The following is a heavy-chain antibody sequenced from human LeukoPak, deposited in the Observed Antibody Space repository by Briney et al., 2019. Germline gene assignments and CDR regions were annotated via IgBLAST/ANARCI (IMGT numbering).Heavy chain of an antibody. V-gene: IGHV3-43D*03. Sequence: GGSLRLSCAASGFTFDDYAMHWVRQAPGKGLEWVSLISWDGGSTYYADSVKGRFTISRDNSKNSLYLQMNSLRAEDTALYYCAKVQGGFGESPGGFDYWGQGTLVTVSS. CDR3: AKVQGGFGESPGGFDY. D-gene: IGHD3-10*01. CDR1: GFTFDDYA. J-gene: IGHJ4*02. CDR2: ISWDGGST.